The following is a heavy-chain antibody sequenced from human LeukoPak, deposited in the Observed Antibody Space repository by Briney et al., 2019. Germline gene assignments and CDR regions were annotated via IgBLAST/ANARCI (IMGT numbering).Heavy chain of an antibody. CDR2: ISGSGGST. V-gene: IGHV3-23*01. CDR3: AKDRYYYDSSDFPGAAFDI. CDR1: GFTFSSYA. D-gene: IGHD3-22*01. J-gene: IGHJ3*02. Sequence: GGSLRLSCAASGFTFSSYAMSWVRQAPGKGLEWVSAISGSGGSTYYADSVKGRFTISRDNSKHTLYLQMNRLRAEDTAVYYCAKDRYYYDSSDFPGAAFDIWGQGTMVTVSS.